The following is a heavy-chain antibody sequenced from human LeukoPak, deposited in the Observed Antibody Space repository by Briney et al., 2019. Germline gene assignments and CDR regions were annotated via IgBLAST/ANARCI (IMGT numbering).Heavy chain of an antibody. Sequence: GGSLTLSCAASGFTFDDYAMHWLRHAPGKGLEWVSDISWNSGSIGYADYVKGRLTISRNNDKNSLYLQMNSLSAEDTALYYCAKDTRYSYGLGYFDYWGQGTLVTVSS. J-gene: IGHJ4*02. CDR2: ISWNSGSI. D-gene: IGHD5-18*01. V-gene: IGHV3-9*01. CDR3: AKDTRYSYGLGYFDY. CDR1: GFTFDDYA.